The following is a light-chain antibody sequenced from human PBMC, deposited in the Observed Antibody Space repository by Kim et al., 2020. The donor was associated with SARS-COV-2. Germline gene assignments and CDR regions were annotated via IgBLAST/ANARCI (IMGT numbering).Light chain of an antibody. Sequence: SLSPGDRATLSCRASQGFSTFLAWYQQKPGQAPRLLIYDTSNRATGIPARFSGSGSGTDFTLTISSLEPEDFAVYYCQQRSNWLYTFGQGTKLEI. J-gene: IGKJ2*01. V-gene: IGKV3-11*01. CDR3: QQRSNWLYT. CDR1: QGFSTF. CDR2: DTS.